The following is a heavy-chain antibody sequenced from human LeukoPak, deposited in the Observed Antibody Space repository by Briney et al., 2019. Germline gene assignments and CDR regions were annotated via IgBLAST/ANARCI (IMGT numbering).Heavy chain of an antibody. CDR3: ARQYSGFDY. CDR1: GYIFTTSC. V-gene: IGHV5-51*01. CDR2: IYPGDSET. Sequence: GESLKISSKASGYIFTTSCICWVRQMPGEGLEWMGIIYPGDSETRYNPSFQGQVSISADKSINTAYLQWSSLKASDTAMYYCARQYSGFDYWGQGTLVTVSS. D-gene: IGHD3-10*01. J-gene: IGHJ4*02.